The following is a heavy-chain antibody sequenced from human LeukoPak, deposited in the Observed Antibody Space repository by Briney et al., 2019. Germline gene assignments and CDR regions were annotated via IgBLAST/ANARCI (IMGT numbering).Heavy chain of an antibody. J-gene: IGHJ6*02. CDR2: INHSGST. Sequence: PSETLSLTCAVYGGSFSGYYWSWIRQPPGKGLEWIGEINHSGSTNYNPSLKSGVTISVDTSKNQFSLKLSSVTAADTAVYYCARRLQLMYYGSGIIRYYGMDVWGQGTTVTVSS. V-gene: IGHV4-34*01. CDR3: ARRLQLMYYGSGIIRYYGMDV. D-gene: IGHD3-10*01. CDR1: GGSFSGYY.